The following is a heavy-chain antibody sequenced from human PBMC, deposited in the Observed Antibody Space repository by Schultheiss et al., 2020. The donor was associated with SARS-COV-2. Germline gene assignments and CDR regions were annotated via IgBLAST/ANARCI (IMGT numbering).Heavy chain of an antibody. CDR1: GGTFSSYA. V-gene: IGHV1-2*06. D-gene: IGHD6-19*01. J-gene: IGHJ4*02. CDR3: AREQDSKPSGWYYLDY. CDR2: IIPSSGGT. Sequence: ASVKVSCKASGGTFSSYAISWVRQAPGQGLQWMGRIIPSSGGTNYAHQFQGRVTLTGDTSVSTAYMELYRLTSDDTAVYFCAREQDSKPSGWYYLDYWGQGTLVTVSS.